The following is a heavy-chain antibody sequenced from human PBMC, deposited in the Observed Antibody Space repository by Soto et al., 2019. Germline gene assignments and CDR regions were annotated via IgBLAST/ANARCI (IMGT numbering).Heavy chain of an antibody. CDR2: INPNSGGA. CDR3: ARDQWDVVPGAIRDYYDMDV. V-gene: IGHV1-2*02. J-gene: IGHJ6*02. D-gene: IGHD2-2*02. Sequence: ASVKVSCKASGHTFTGYYMHWVRQAPGQGLEWMGWINPNSGGANFAQKFQGRVTMTRDTSISTAYMELSRLRSDDTAIYYCARDQWDVVPGAIRDYYDMDVWGQGTTVTVSS. CDR1: GHTFTGYY.